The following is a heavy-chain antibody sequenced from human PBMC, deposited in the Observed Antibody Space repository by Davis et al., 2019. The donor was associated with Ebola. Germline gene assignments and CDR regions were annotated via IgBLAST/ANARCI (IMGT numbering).Heavy chain of an antibody. J-gene: IGHJ3*02. D-gene: IGHD1-26*01. CDR3: AKDTSNIWFDI. Sequence: PGGFLRLSCAASGFTFSTYWMSWVRQAPGKGLEWVANINLEGSDKYYADSVKGRFTISRDNSKNTLYLQMNGLRVEDTAIYYCAKDTSNIWFDIWGQGTNVTVSS. CDR1: GFTFSTYW. CDR2: INLEGSDK. V-gene: IGHV3-7*03.